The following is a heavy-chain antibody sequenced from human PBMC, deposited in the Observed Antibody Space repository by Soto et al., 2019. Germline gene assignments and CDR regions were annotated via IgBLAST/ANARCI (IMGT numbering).Heavy chain of an antibody. J-gene: IGHJ4*02. D-gene: IGHD6-13*01. V-gene: IGHV4-34*01. CDR1: GGSFSGYY. CDR2: INHSGST. Sequence: QVQLQQWGAGLLKPSETLSRTCAVYGGSFSGYYWSWIRQPPGKGLEWIGEINHSGSTNYNPSLKSRVTISVDTAKNQFSLKLSSVTAADTAVYYCARGRYSSSWSDYWGQGTLVTVSS. CDR3: ARGRYSSSWSDY.